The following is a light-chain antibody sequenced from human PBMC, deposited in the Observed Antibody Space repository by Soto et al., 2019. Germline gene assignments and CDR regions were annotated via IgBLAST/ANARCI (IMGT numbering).Light chain of an antibody. V-gene: IGLV2-14*01. J-gene: IGLJ2*01. Sequence: QSALTQPASVSGSPGQSITISCTGTSSDVGGYNYVSWYQQHPGTAPKLMIYEVSNRPSGVSNRFSGSKSGNTASLTISGLQAEDEGDYYCSVYTSSSTLVFGGGTKLTVL. CDR1: SSDVGGYNY. CDR3: SVYTSSSTLV. CDR2: EVS.